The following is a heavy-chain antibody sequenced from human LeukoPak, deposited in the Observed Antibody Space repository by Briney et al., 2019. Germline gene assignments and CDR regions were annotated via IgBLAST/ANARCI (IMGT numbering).Heavy chain of an antibody. D-gene: IGHD6-6*01. J-gene: IGHJ4*02. V-gene: IGHV3-53*04. CDR3: ARQTGYSSSSGPRPGEFDY. CDR2: IYSGGST. CDR1: GFTVSSNY. Sequence: GGSLRLSCAASGFTVSSNYMSWVRQAPGKGLEWGTVIYSGGSTYYADSVKGRFTISRHNSKNTLYLQMNSLRAEDTAVYYCARQTGYSSSSGPRPGEFDYWGQGTLVTVSS.